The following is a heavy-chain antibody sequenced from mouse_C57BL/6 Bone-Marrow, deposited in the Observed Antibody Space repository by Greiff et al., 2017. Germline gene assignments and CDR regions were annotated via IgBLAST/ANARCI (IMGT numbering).Heavy chain of an antibody. CDR1: GYTFTSYW. V-gene: IGHV1-55*01. CDR3: ARRETEYSLWFAY. J-gene: IGHJ3*01. CDR2: IYPGSGST. D-gene: IGHD3-2*01. Sequence: QVQLQQPGAELVKPGASVKMSCKASGYTFTSYWITWVKQRPGQGLEWIGDIYPGSGSTNYNEKFKSKATLTVDTSSSTAYMQLSSLTSEDSAIYYCARRETEYSLWFAYWGQGALVTVSA.